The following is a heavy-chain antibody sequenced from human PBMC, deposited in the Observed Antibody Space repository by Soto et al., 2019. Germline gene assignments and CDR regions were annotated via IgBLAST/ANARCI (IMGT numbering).Heavy chain of an antibody. CDR1: GGTFSSYA. D-gene: IGHD6-6*01. J-gene: IGHJ4*02. CDR2: IIPIFGTA. CDR3: ARWSSSSPEFNGGYYFDY. Sequence: QVQLVQSGAEVKKPGSSVTVSCKASGGTFSSYAISWVRQAPGQGLEWMGGIIPIFGTANYAQKFQGRVTITADESTSTPYMELSSLRSEVTAVYYCARWSSSSPEFNGGYYFDYWGQGTLVTVSS. V-gene: IGHV1-69*01.